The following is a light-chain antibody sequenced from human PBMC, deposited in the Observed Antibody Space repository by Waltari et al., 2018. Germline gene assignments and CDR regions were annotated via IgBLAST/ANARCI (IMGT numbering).Light chain of an antibody. CDR3: QAWDSSAVI. J-gene: IGLJ2*01. Sequence: SYELTQAPSVSVSPGPTASIPCPGEKIENKYVYWYQQKSGQSPVLVIHQDTKRPSGIPERFSGSNSGSAATLTITGTQAVDEADYYCQAWDSSAVIFGGGTKLTVL. V-gene: IGLV3-1*01. CDR1: KIENKY. CDR2: QDT.